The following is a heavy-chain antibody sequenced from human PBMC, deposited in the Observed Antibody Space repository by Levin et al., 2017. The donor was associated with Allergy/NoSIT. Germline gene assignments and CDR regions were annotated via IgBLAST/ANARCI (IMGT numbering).Heavy chain of an antibody. J-gene: IGHJ4*02. CDR1: GVSISNDYW. D-gene: IGHD4-23*01. CDR3: ARQLAVGRWSFDY. Sequence: KPSETLSLTCAVSGVSISNDYWWVWIRQPPGKGLEWIGSIYHSGSTFYNPSLKSRVTMSVDTSTNQFSLKLSSVTAADTAVYYCARQLAVGRWSFDYWGQGTLVTVSS. V-gene: IGHV4-38-2*01. CDR2: IYHSGST.